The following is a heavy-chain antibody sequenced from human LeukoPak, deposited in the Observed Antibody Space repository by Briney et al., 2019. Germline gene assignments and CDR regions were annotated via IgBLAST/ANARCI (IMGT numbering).Heavy chain of an antibody. Sequence: TSETLSLTCAVYGGSFSGYYWSWIRQPPGKGLEWIGEINHSGSTNYNPSLKSRVTISVDTSKTQFSLKLSSVTAADTAVYYCARGRSPRRIAAAHNWFDPWGQGTLVTVSS. J-gene: IGHJ5*02. D-gene: IGHD6-13*01. CDR1: GGSFSGYY. CDR3: ARGRSPRRIAAAHNWFDP. CDR2: INHSGST. V-gene: IGHV4-34*01.